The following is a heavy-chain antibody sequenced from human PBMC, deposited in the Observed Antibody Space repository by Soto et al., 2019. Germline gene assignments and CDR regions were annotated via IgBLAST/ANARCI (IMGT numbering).Heavy chain of an antibody. V-gene: IGHV3-30-3*01. J-gene: IGHJ4*02. CDR3: ARDQISVGATYFDY. CDR1: GFTFSSYA. D-gene: IGHD1-26*01. Sequence: QVQLVESGGGVVQPGRSLRLSCAASGFTFSSYAMHWFRQAPGKGLEWVAVISYDGSNKYYADSVKGRFTISRDNSKNTLYLQMNSLRAEDTAVYYCARDQISVGATYFDYWGQGTLVTVSS. CDR2: ISYDGSNK.